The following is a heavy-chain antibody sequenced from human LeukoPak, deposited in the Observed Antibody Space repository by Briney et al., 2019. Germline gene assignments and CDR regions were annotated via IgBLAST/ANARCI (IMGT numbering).Heavy chain of an antibody. CDR3: ARLGDCGHDCYSHDY. CDR2: IYYNGDT. D-gene: IGHD2-21*01. V-gene: IGHV4-59*08. Sequence: SETLSLTCVVSGGSISGYHWGWVRQPPGKGLEYISFIYYNGDTNYNPSFKSRVTMSVDTSKNQFSLKLSSVTAADTAVYYCARLGDCGHDCYSHDYWGQGTLVTVSS. J-gene: IGHJ4*02. CDR1: GGSISGYH.